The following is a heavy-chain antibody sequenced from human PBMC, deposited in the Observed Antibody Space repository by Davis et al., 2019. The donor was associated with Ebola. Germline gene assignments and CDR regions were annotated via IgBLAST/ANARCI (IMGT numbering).Heavy chain of an antibody. D-gene: IGHD4-17*01. CDR3: TRTYGDYGWYFDL. V-gene: IGHV3-73*01. CDR2: IRSKANSYAT. CDR1: GFTFSSYA. Sequence: PGGSLRLSCAASGFTFSSYAMHWVRQASGKGLEWVGRIRSKANSYATAYAASVKGRFTISRDDSKNTAYLQMNSLKTEDTAVYYCTRTYGDYGWYFDLWGRGTLVTVSS. J-gene: IGHJ2*01.